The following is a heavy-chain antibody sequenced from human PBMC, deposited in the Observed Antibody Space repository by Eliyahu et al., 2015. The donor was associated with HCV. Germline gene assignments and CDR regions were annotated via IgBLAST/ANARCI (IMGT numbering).Heavy chain of an antibody. V-gene: IGHV4-59*01. Sequence: QVQLQESGPGLVKPSETLSXTCTVSGGSISSYXWSWLRQPPGKGLXWVGFIYYSGSTNSNPSLKSRVTISLDTSKNQFSLKLSSVTAADTAVYYCASGGGGIAVAGTGGWFDPWGQGTLVTVSS. CDR2: IYYSGST. CDR1: GGSISSYX. D-gene: IGHD6-19*01. CDR3: ASGGGGIAVAGTGGWFDP. J-gene: IGHJ5*02.